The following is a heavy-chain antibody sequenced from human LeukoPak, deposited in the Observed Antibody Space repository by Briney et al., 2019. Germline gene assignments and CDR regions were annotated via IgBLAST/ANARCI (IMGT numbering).Heavy chain of an antibody. CDR2: IRYDGSNK. J-gene: IGHJ4*02. CDR3: AKSGYNRFDY. Sequence: PGGSLRLSCAASGFIFNSYGMHWVRQAPGKGLEWVAFIRYDGSNKYYADSVKGRFTISRDNSKNTLYLQMNSLRADDTAVYYCAKSGYNRFDYWGQGTLVTVSS. V-gene: IGHV3-30*02. D-gene: IGHD5-24*01. CDR1: GFIFNSYG.